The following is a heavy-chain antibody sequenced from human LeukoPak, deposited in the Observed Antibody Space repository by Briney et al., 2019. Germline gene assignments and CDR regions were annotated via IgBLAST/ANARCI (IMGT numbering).Heavy chain of an antibody. V-gene: IGHV3-15*01. CDR3: CTVLVWGGYDAKETDK. CDR2: IKSKSDGGAT. CDR1: GFTFSYAW. D-gene: IGHD5-12*01. J-gene: IGHJ4*02. Sequence: GGSLRLSCVASGFTFSYAWMNWVRQAPGKGLEWVGRIKSKSDGGATDYTAPVKGRFTISRDDSENTLYLHMNSLGTEETGVYYCCTVLVWGGYDAKETDKWGRGTLVTVSS.